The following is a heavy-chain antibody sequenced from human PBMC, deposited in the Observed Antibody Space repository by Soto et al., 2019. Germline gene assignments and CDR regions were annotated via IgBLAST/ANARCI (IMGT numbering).Heavy chain of an antibody. CDR3: ARDSSGKFPAYFDY. V-gene: IGHV3-30-3*01. CDR1: GFTFSSYA. CDR2: ILYDGSNK. Sequence: PGGSLRLSCAASGFTFSSYAIHWVRQAPGKGLEWVAVILYDGSNKYYADSVKGRFTISRDNSKNTLYLQMDSLRAEDTAVYYCARDSSGKFPAYFDYWGQGTLVTVSS. D-gene: IGHD1-26*01. J-gene: IGHJ4*02.